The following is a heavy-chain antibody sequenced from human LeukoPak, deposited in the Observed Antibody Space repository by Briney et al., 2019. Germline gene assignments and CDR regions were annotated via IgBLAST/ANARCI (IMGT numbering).Heavy chain of an antibody. CDR3: ARVVKTAYYDNSGYAFDI. CDR1: GGSISSYY. V-gene: IGHV4-59*01. Sequence: SGTLFPPSVFSGGSISSYYMGWIRPPPREGLERVGDNHYSGSTNYNPSLKSRVTISVDTSKNQFSLKLTSVTAADTAVYHCARVVKTAYYDNSGYAFDIWGQGTMVTVSS. CDR2: NHYSGST. D-gene: IGHD3-22*01. J-gene: IGHJ3*02.